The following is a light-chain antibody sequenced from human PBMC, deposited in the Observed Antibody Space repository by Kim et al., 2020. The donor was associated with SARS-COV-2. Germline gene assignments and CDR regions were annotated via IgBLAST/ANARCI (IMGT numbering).Light chain of an antibody. CDR2: DDP. V-gene: IGKV1-5*01. CDR3: NQYKSYST. CDR1: QRFSKW. Sequence: SPSVEDEVIITCWASQRFSKWLAWFQQSQGKAPRPLTFDDPVLQGGVQSRFTGSGSGPEFNPSFPSLQPDDFATYSCNQYKSYSTFGQGTTVGIK. J-gene: IGKJ1*01.